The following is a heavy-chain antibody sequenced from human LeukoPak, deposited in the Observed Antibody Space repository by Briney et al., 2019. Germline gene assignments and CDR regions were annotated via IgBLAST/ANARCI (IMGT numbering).Heavy chain of an antibody. V-gene: IGHV1-18*01. Sequence: GASVKVSCKASGYTFNSYSITWFRQAPRQGLEWMGWIGGYNGDTLYPQKFQGRVTVTTDTSSSTAYMELRSLRSDDTAVYYCARDISGGEDYWGQGTLVTVSS. CDR1: GYTFNSYS. CDR2: IGGYNGDT. D-gene: IGHD3-16*01. J-gene: IGHJ4*02. CDR3: ARDISGGEDY.